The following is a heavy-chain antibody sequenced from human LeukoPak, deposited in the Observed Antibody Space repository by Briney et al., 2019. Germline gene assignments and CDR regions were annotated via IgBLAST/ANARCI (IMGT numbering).Heavy chain of an antibody. CDR1: GFTFISYA. D-gene: IGHD6-19*01. J-gene: IGHJ4*02. CDR2: ISGSGGST. CDR3: AVCHWHSSGCRNDY. Sequence: PAGSLRLSCAASGFTFISYAMSWVRQAPVKGLEWISIISGSGGSTYYADSVKGRFTISRDNSKNTLDLQMNSLRAEDTAVYYCAVCHWHSSGCRNDYWGQGTLVTVSS. V-gene: IGHV3-23*01.